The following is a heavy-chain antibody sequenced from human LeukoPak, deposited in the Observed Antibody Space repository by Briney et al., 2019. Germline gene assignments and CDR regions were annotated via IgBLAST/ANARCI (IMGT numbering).Heavy chain of an antibody. CDR3: ARKAVADGIDY. V-gene: IGHV3-21*01. Sequence: GGSLRLSCAASGVTFGSFSMNSVRQAPGKGLEWVSSITSSSNYKYYADSVKGRFTISRDNSKNSLSLQMNSLRVEDTAVYYCARKAVADGIDYWGQGTLVTVSS. J-gene: IGHJ4*02. CDR2: ITSSSNYK. CDR1: GVTFGSFS. D-gene: IGHD6-19*01.